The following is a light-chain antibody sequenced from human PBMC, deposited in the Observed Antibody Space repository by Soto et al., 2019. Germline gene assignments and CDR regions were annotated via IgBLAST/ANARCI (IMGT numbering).Light chain of an antibody. CDR2: GAS. J-gene: IGKJ1*01. CDR3: QQYGSSVTWT. Sequence: ENALTQSPGTLSLSPGERATLSCRTSQSVSSNYLAWYQQKLGQAPRLLIYGASSRASGIPDRFSGGGSGTDFTLTISRLEPEEFAVYYCQQYGSSVTWTFGQGTKVEIK. V-gene: IGKV3-20*01. CDR1: QSVSSNY.